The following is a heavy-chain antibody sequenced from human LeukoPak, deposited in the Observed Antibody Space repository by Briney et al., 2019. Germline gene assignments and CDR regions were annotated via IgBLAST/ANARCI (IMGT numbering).Heavy chain of an antibody. Sequence: GESLKISCKGSGYSFTSYWIGWVRQMPGKGLEWMGIIYPGDSDTRYSPSFQGQVTISADKSISTAYLQWSSLKASDTAMYYCASPGSRGYSGWGGHDAFDIWGQGTMVTVSS. CDR3: ASPGSRGYSGWGGHDAFDI. J-gene: IGHJ3*02. CDR2: IYPGDSDT. CDR1: GYSFTSYW. D-gene: IGHD5-12*01. V-gene: IGHV5-51*01.